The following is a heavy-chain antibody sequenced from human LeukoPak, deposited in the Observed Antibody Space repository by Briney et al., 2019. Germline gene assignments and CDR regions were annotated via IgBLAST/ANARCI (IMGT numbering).Heavy chain of an antibody. CDR1: GFTVSSNY. CDR3: ARSLYSDSGGYYSDAFHV. Sequence: TGGCLRLSCAASGFTVSSNYMNWVRQAPGKGLQCVSIIFSDGSTYYAGSVKGRFTISRDNSKNTLHLQMNSLRAEDTAVYYCARSLYSDSGGYYSDAFHVWGQGTMVTVSS. CDR2: IFSDGST. J-gene: IGHJ3*01. V-gene: IGHV3-66*01. D-gene: IGHD3-22*01.